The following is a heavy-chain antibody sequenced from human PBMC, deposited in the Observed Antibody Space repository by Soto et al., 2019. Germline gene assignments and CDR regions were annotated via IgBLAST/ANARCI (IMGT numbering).Heavy chain of an antibody. Sequence: TLSLTCTVSGGSISSYYWSWIRQPPGKGLEWIGYIYYSGSPNYNPSLKIRVTISLDTSKHQFSLKLSSVPAADTAVYFCLRGRAEDYDILSSYYTYYSDYWGQGTLVTVSS. V-gene: IGHV4-59*01. D-gene: IGHD3-9*01. CDR2: IYYSGSP. J-gene: IGHJ4*02. CDR3: LRGRAEDYDILSSYYTYYSDY. CDR1: GGSISSYY.